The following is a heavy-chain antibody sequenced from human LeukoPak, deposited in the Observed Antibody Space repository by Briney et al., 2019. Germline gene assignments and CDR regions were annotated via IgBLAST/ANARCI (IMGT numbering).Heavy chain of an antibody. D-gene: IGHD3-10*01. V-gene: IGHV3-30*02. CDR3: AKEGRGSGSYYFDY. CDR2: IRYDGSNK. CDR1: GLTLSDYY. Sequence: GGSLRLSCAASGLTLSDYYMSWIRQAPGKGLEWVAFIRYDGSNKYYADSVKGRFTISRDNSKNTLYLQMNSLRAEDTAVYYCAKEGRGSGSYYFDYWGQGTLVTVSS. J-gene: IGHJ4*02.